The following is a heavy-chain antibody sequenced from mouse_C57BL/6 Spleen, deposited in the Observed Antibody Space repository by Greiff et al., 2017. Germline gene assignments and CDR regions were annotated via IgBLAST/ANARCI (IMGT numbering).Heavy chain of an antibody. CDR2: IDPNSGGT. CDR1: GYTFTSYW. J-gene: IGHJ2*01. D-gene: IGHD2-3*01. CDR3: ARGGGWLLSYFDY. V-gene: IGHV1-72*01. Sequence: QVQLKQPGAELVKPGASVKLSCKASGYTFTSYWMHWVKQRPGRGLEWIGRIDPNSGGTKYNEKFKSKATLTVDKPSSTAYMQLSSLTSEDSAVYYCARGGGWLLSYFDYWGQGTTLTVSS.